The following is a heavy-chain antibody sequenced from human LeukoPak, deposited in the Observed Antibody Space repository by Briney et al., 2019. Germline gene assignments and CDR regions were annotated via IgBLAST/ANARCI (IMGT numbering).Heavy chain of an antibody. D-gene: IGHD2/OR15-2a*01. CDR3: ARSANYLTHYFDD. CDR2: IYYSGSA. Sequence: SETLSLTCTISGGSISTYYWSWIRQPPGKGLEWIGYIYYSGSANYNPSLKSRVTMSVDTSKNQFSLKLSSVTAADTAVYYCARSANYLTHYFDDWGQGTPVIVSS. J-gene: IGHJ4*02. V-gene: IGHV4-59*01. CDR1: GGSISTYY.